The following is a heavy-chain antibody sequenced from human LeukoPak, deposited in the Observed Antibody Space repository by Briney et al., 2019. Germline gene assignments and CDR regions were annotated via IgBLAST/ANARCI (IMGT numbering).Heavy chain of an antibody. D-gene: IGHD2-2*01. CDR1: GFTFSDYY. Sequence: GGSLRLSCAASGFTFSDYYMSWIRQAPGKGLEWVSYISSSGSTIYYADSVKGRFTISRDNAKNSLYLQMNSLRAEDTAVYYCARLYCSSTSCYFDYWGQGTLVTVSS. CDR3: ARLYCSSTSCYFDY. J-gene: IGHJ4*02. V-gene: IGHV3-11*04. CDR2: ISSSGSTI.